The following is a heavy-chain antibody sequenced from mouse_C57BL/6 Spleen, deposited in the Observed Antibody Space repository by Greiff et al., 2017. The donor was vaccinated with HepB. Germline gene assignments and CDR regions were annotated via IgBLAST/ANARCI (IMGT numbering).Heavy chain of an antibody. CDR2: IDPSDSET. J-gene: IGHJ2*01. V-gene: IGHV1-52*01. CDR1: GYTFTSYW. CDR3: ARRSSYYLYFDY. D-gene: IGHD2-10*01. Sequence: QVQLQQPGAELVRPGSSVKLSCKASGYTFTSYWMHWVKQRPIQGLEWIGNIDPSDSETHYNQKFKDKATLTVDKSSSTAYMQLSSLTSEDSAVYYCARRSSYYLYFDYWGQGTTLTVSS.